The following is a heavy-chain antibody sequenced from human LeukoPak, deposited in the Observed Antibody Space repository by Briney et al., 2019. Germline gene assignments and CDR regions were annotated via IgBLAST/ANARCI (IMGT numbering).Heavy chain of an antibody. Sequence: SETLSLTCTVSGGSIIGYYWTWIRQPPGKGLEWIGYIYTSGSTNYNPSLKSRDTISVDMSKNQFSLQLSSVTAADTAVYYCARQSCSSTSCPHRNVFDIWGQGTMVTVSP. CDR1: GGSIIGYY. D-gene: IGHD2-2*01. CDR3: ARQSCSSTSCPHRNVFDI. J-gene: IGHJ3*02. V-gene: IGHV4-4*09. CDR2: IYTSGST.